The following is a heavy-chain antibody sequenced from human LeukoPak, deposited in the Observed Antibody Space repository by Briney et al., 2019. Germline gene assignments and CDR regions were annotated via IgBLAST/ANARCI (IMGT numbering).Heavy chain of an antibody. V-gene: IGHV4-4*07. CDR1: GGSISNYF. CDR3: ARGLDDSSGFDY. D-gene: IGHD3-22*01. Sequence: PSETLSLTCTVSGGSISNYFWSWIRQPAGKGLEWIGRIYTSGSTNYNPSFKSRVTMSVDTSKNQFSLKVSSVTAADTAVYYCARGLDDSSGFDYWGQGTLVTVSS. CDR2: IYTSGST. J-gene: IGHJ4*02.